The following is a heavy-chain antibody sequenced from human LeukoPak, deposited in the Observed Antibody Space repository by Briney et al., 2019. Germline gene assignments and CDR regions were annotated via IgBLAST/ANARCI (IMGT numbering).Heavy chain of an antibody. CDR2: INTNTGNP. D-gene: IGHD5-24*01. Sequence: GASVNVSCKASGYTFSNYAMNWVRQAPGQGLEWMGWINTNTGNPTYAQGFTGRFVFSLDTSVSTAYLQISSLKAEDTAVYYCVTRDGVSDGFFNFDYWGQGTLVTVSS. V-gene: IGHV7-4-1*02. CDR3: VTRDGVSDGFFNFDY. CDR1: GYTFSNYA. J-gene: IGHJ4*02.